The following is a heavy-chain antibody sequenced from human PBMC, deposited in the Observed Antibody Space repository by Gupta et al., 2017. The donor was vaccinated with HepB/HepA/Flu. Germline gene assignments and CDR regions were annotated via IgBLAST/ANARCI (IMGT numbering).Heavy chain of an antibody. J-gene: IGHJ6*02. V-gene: IGHV3-13*01. CDR2: IGSAGDT. CDR1: GLIFRSYD. Sequence: EVQLVESGGDLVQPGGSLRLSCAASGLIFRSYDMQWVRQGTGRGLGWVSSIGSAGDTYYPDSAKGRFTISRDNAKNSLHLQINNLKAGDTAVYFCARAGYSYGSDYYGLDVWGQGTTVTVSS. D-gene: IGHD5-18*01. CDR3: ARAGYSYGSDYYGLDV.